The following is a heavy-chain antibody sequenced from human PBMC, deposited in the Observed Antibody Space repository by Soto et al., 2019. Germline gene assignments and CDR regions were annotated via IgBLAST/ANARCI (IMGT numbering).Heavy chain of an antibody. CDR1: GFTFSSYA. Sequence: GGSLRLSCAASGFTFSSYAMHWVRQAPGKGLEWVAVISYDGSNKYYADSVKGRFTISRDNSKNTLYLQMNSLRAEDTAVYYCAGASHSSSWQSPGGFDPWGQGTLVTVSS. CDR2: ISYDGSNK. V-gene: IGHV3-30-3*01. CDR3: AGASHSSSWQSPGGFDP. D-gene: IGHD6-13*01. J-gene: IGHJ5*02.